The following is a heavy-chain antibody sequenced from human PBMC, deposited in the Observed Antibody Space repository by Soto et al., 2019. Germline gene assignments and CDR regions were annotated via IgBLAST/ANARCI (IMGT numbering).Heavy chain of an antibody. CDR2: INTGNGYT. Sequence: QVQLVQSGAEVKKPGASVKVSCKASGYTFATYAIHWVRQAPGQRLEWMGWINTGNGYTEYSQNFRGRVTITRDTSASTAYMELSSLRSEDTAMYYCTRVNTIVSSPEYYPYDMDVWGQGTTVTVAS. CDR3: TRVNTIVSSPEYYPYDMDV. D-gene: IGHD3-9*01. J-gene: IGHJ6*02. V-gene: IGHV1-3*04. CDR1: GYTFATYA.